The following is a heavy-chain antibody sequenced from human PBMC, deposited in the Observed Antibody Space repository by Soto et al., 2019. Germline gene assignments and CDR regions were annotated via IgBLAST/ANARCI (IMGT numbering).Heavy chain of an antibody. D-gene: IGHD6-13*01. CDR1: GFTFINYA. Sequence: EVQLLESGGGLVQPGGSLRLSCAGSGFTFINYAMTWVRQAPGKGLEWVSSISNRGSDTYYVDSVKGRFTISRDNSKNTLYLQMNSLRAEDTDLYYCAKDTYSSSWYFWGQGTLVTVSS. V-gene: IGHV3-23*01. J-gene: IGHJ4*02. CDR2: ISNRGSDT. CDR3: AKDTYSSSWYF.